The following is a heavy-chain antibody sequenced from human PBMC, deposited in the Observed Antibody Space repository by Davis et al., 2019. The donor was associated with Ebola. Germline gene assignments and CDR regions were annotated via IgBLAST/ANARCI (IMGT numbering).Heavy chain of an antibody. CDR3: ARMGLGFEPDL. Sequence: MPSETLSLTCTVSGYSISSGYYWGWIRQPPGKGLEWIGSIYHSGSTYYNPSLKSRVTISVDTSKNQFSLKLSSVTAADTAVYYCARMGLGFEPDLWGRGTLVTVSP. CDR2: IYHSGST. V-gene: IGHV4-38-2*02. J-gene: IGHJ2*01. CDR1: GYSISSGYY. D-gene: IGHD3-16*01.